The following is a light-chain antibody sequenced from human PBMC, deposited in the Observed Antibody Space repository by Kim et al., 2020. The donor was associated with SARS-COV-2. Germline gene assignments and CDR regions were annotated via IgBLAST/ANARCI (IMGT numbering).Light chain of an antibody. CDR3: SSYAGSDTYA. Sequence: GQSVTISCTGTSRAVGGYTYVSLYQQHPVKAPKLIIYEVSKRPSGVPDRFSGSKSDNTASLTVSGLHAEDEADYYCSSYAGSDTYAFGTGTKVTVL. V-gene: IGLV2-8*01. CDR1: SRAVGGYTY. J-gene: IGLJ1*01. CDR2: EVS.